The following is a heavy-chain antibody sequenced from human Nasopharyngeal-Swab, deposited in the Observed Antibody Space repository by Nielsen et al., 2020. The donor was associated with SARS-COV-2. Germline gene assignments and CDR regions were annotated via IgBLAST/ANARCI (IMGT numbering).Heavy chain of an antibody. CDR1: GFTFSSYD. D-gene: IGHD5/OR15-5a*01. J-gene: IGHJ6*02. V-gene: IGHV3-13*01. Sequence: GESLKISCAASGFTFSSYDMHWVRQATGKGLEWVSAIGTAGDTYYPGSVKGRFTISRENAKNSLYLQMNSLRAGDTAVYYCARDGPSTYYYYGMDVWGQGTTVTVSS. CDR3: ARDGPSTYYYYGMDV. CDR2: IGTAGDT.